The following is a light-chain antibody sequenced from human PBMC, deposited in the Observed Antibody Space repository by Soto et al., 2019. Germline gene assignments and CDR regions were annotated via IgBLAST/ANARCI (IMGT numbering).Light chain of an antibody. J-gene: IGLJ1*01. CDR1: SGDIGSYNR. Sequence: QSVLTQPPSASATPGQRITISCTGTSGDIGSYNRVSWYQQHPGKAPKLIIYEVTDRPSGVSNRFSGSKSGNTASLTISGLQAEDEAEYYCSSYTNINTRACVFGTGTKLTVL. CDR2: EVT. V-gene: IGLV2-14*01. CDR3: SSYTNINTRACV.